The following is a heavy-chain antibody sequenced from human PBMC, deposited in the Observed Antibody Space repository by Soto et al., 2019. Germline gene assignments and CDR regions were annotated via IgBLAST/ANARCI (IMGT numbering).Heavy chain of an antibody. Sequence: ASVKRSCKGAGYTFRNVGSGWVRQDTGQGLEWMGWISAYNGNTNCAQKFQGRVTMTTDTSTSTAYMEVRSLRYDDTAVYYCAREWDYYASRTYSNWFDPWGQGTLVIGSS. CDR2: ISAYNGNT. J-gene: IGHJ5*02. V-gene: IGHV1-18*01. CDR1: GYTFRNVG. D-gene: IGHD3-10*01. CDR3: AREWDYYASRTYSNWFDP.